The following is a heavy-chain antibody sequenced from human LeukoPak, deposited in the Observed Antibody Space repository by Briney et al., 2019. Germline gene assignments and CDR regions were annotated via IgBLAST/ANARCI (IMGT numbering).Heavy chain of an antibody. D-gene: IGHD6-19*01. Sequence: PGRSLRLSCAASGFTFSSFAMHWVRQAPGKGLEWVAVISYEGSNKYYADSVKGRFAISRDNSKNTLYLQMNSLRAEDTAVYYCARAGSSGWYGADYWGQGTLVTVSS. CDR2: ISYEGSNK. J-gene: IGHJ4*02. CDR1: GFTFSSFA. CDR3: ARAGSSGWYGADY. V-gene: IGHV3-30*09.